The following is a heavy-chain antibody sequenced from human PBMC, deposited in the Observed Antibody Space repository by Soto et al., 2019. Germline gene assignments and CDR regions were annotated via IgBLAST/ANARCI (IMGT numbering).Heavy chain of an antibody. CDR1: GFTFSSYW. CDR3: AMFYYDSSGYLPSPYYYYYGMDV. J-gene: IGHJ6*02. Sequence: GGSLRLSCAASGFTFSSYWMSWVRQAPGKRLEWVANIKQDGSEKYYVVSVKGRFTISRDNAKNSLYLQMNSLRAEDTAVYYCAMFYYDSSGYLPSPYYYYYGMDVWGQGTTVTVSS. CDR2: IKQDGSEK. V-gene: IGHV3-7*02. D-gene: IGHD3-22*01.